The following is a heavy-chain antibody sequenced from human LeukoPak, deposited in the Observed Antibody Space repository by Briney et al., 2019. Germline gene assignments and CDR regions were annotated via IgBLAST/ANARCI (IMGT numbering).Heavy chain of an antibody. CDR2: IYYSGST. CDR1: GDSISSYS. D-gene: IGHD3-10*01. CDR3: AGDYGSGSYRFDY. Sequence: SETLSLTCTVSGDSISSYSWSWVRQPPGRGLEWIGYIYYSGSTTYNPSLKSRLTMSLGTSNNQFSLKPSSVTAADTAVYYCAGDYGSGSYRFDYWGQGTLVTVSS. V-gene: IGHV4-59*12. J-gene: IGHJ4*02.